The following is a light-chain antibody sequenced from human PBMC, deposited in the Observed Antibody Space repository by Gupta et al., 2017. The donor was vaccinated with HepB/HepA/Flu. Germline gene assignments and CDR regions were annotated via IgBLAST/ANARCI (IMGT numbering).Light chain of an antibody. CDR1: QSVSSY. CDR3: QQRSSLFT. Sequence: EIVLTQSPATLSLSPGERATLSCRASQSVSSYLAWYQQKPGQAPRLLIYDASNRATGIPARSSGSGSGTDFTLTISSLEPEDFAVYYCQQRSSLFTFGPGTKVDIK. V-gene: IGKV3-11*01. J-gene: IGKJ3*01. CDR2: DAS.